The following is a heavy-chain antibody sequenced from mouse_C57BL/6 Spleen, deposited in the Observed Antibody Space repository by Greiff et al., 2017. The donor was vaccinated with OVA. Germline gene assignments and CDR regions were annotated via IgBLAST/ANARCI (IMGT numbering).Heavy chain of an antibody. CDR3: ARVDGSSYLWYFDV. J-gene: IGHJ1*03. V-gene: IGHV1-80*01. Sequence: QVQLQQSGAELVKPGASVKISCKASGYAFSSYWMNWVKQRPGKGLEWIGQIYPGDGDTNYNGKFKGKATLTADKSSSTAYMQLSSLTSEDSAVXFCARVDGSSYLWYFDVWGTGTTVTVSS. CDR2: IYPGDGDT. D-gene: IGHD1-1*01. CDR1: GYAFSSYW.